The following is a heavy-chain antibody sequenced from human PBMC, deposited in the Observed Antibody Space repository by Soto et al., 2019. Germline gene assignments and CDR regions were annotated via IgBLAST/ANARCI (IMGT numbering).Heavy chain of an antibody. V-gene: IGHV4-61*01. CDR2: IYYSGST. CDR1: GGSVSSGSYY. J-gene: IGHJ5*02. Sequence: SETLSLTCTVSGGSVSSGSYYWSWIRQPPGKGLEWIGYIYYSGSTNYNPSLKSRVTISVDTSKDQFSLKLSSVTAADTAVYYCARVVVAGTWWFDPWGQGTLVTVSS. CDR3: ARVVVAGTWWFDP. D-gene: IGHD6-19*01.